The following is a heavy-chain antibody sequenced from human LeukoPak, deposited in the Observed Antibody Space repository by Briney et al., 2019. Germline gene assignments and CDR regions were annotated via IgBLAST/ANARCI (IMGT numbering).Heavy chain of an antibody. V-gene: IGHV3-21*01. Sequence: GGPLRLSCAASGLTFNTYSMNGVPQAPGKGLEWVSTISSTSSYIYYADSVKGRFTISRDNAKNSLYLEMNSLRDEDTAVYYCASFYGSGSSDAFDIWGQGTMVTVSS. CDR1: GLTFNTYS. D-gene: IGHD3-10*01. CDR3: ASFYGSGSSDAFDI. J-gene: IGHJ3*02. CDR2: ISSTSSYI.